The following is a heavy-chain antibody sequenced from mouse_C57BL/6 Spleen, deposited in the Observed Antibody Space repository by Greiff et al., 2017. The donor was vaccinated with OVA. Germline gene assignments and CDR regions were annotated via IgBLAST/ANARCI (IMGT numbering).Heavy chain of an antibody. CDR2: INPNNGGT. D-gene: IGHD2-12*01. J-gene: IGHJ2*01. V-gene: IGHV1-26*01. CDR1: GYTFTDYY. Sequence: VQLQQSGPELVKPGASVKISCKASGYTFTDYYMNWVKQSHGKSLEWIGDINPNNGGTSYNQKFKGKATLTVDKSSSTAYMELRSLTSEDSAVYYCARNPYYRGHYFDYWGQGTTRTVSS. CDR3: ARNPYYRGHYFDY.